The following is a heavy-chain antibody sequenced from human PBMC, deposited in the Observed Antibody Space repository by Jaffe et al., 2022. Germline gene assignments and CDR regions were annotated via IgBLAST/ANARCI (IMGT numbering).Heavy chain of an antibody. CDR2: VNPNSGGT. CDR3: ARDIVREEFDVRGGDY. V-gene: IGHV1-2*02. CDR1: GYTFTGYY. J-gene: IGHJ4*02. Sequence: QVQLVQSGAEVKKPGASVKVSCKASGYTFTGYYMHWVRQAPGQGLEWMGWVNPNSGGTDYAQKFQGRVTMTRDTSISTAYMELSRLRSDDTAVYYCARDIVREEFDVRGGDYWGQGTLVTVSS. D-gene: IGHD3-10*02.